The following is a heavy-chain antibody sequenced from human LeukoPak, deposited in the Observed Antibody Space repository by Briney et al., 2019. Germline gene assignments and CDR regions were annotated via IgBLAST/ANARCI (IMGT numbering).Heavy chain of an antibody. D-gene: IGHD5-12*01. J-gene: IGHJ4*02. CDR3: ARGGGFLIDY. CDR2: MNKDGSEI. Sequence: PGGSLRLSCADSGFTFSRSWMHWVRQAPGKGLEWVATMNKDGSEIFYVGSVKGRFTISRDNAEKSLYLQTNSLRAEDTAVYFCARGGGFLIDYYGQGTLVTVSS. V-gene: IGHV3-7*01. CDR1: GFTFSRSW.